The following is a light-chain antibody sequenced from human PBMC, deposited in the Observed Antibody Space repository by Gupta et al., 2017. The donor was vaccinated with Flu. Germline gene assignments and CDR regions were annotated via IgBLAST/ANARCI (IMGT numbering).Light chain of an antibody. CDR2: AAS. CDR1: QSISNY. J-gene: IGKJ2*01. CDR3: LQSISTPYT. V-gene: IGKV1-39*01. Sequence: PSSLSTSVGDRITITCLASQSISNYLSWYLQKPGKAPELLIYAASSLQSGVPSKFSGRGSGTDFTLTISRLQPEDLATYYCLQSISTPYTFGQGTKLEI.